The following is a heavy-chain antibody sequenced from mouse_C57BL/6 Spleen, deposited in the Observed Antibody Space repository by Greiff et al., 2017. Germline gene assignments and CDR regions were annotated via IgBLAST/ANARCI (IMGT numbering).Heavy chain of an antibody. CDR3: ARDSSGFHYYAMDY. Sequence: QVQLQQPGAELVKPGASVKMSCKASGYTFTSYWITWVKQRPGQGLEWIGDIYPGSGSTNYNEKFKSKATLTVDTSSSTAYMQLSSLTSEDSAVYYCARDSSGFHYYAMDYWGQGTSVTVSS. CDR2: IYPGSGST. J-gene: IGHJ4*01. D-gene: IGHD3-2*02. V-gene: IGHV1-55*01. CDR1: GYTFTSYW.